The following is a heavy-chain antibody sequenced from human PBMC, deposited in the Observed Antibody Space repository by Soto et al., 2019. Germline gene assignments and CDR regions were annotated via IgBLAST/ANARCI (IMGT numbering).Heavy chain of an antibody. D-gene: IGHD3-16*01. CDR2: IYYSGST. Sequence: QVQLQESGPGLVKPSETLSLTCTVSGGSISSYYWSWIRQPPGKGLEWIGYIYYSGSTNYNPSLKSRVTISVDTSKNQFSLKLSSVTAADTAVYYCARDWASRDYCYYGMDVWGQGTTVTVSS. CDR1: GGSISSYY. CDR3: ARDWASRDYCYYGMDV. J-gene: IGHJ6*02. V-gene: IGHV4-59*01.